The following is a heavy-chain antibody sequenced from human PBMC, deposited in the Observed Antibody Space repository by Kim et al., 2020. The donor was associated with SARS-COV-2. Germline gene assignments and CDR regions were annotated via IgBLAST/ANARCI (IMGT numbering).Heavy chain of an antibody. V-gene: IGHV3-9*01. J-gene: IGHJ6*02. CDR3: AKGLRYYYGMDV. Sequence: GYADSVKGRFTISRDNAKNSLYLQMNSLRAEDTALYYCAKGLRYYYGMDVWGQGTTVTVSS.